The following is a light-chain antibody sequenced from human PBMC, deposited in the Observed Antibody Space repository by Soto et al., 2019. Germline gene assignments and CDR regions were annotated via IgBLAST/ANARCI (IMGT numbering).Light chain of an antibody. V-gene: IGLV2-8*01. CDR2: EVS. J-gene: IGLJ3*02. Sequence: QSALTQPPSASGSPGQSVTISCTGTSSDVGAYNYVSWYQQYPGKAPKLLIYEVSNRPSGVSNRFSGSKSGNTASLTISGLQPEDEADYYCSSYAGSNTWVFGGGTKLTVL. CDR3: SSYAGSNTWV. CDR1: SSDVGAYNY.